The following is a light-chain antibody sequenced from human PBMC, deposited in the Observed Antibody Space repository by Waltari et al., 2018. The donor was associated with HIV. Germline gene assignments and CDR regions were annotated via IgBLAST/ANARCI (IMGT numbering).Light chain of an antibody. CDR1: TSDIGSYNL. CDR2: EAT. CDR3: CSYAAGSTSVV. Sequence: QSALTQPASVSGSPGQSITISCTGTTSDIGSYNLVSWYQQHPGKAPQLMIYEATKRPSGVSNRFSGSKSGNTASLTVSGLQAEDEADYYCCSYAAGSTSVVFGGGTKLTVL. V-gene: IGLV2-23*01. J-gene: IGLJ2*01.